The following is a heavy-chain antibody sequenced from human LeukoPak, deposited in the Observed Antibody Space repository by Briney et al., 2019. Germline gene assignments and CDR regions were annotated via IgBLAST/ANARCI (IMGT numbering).Heavy chain of an antibody. D-gene: IGHD3-22*01. CDR1: GGTFSSYA. J-gene: IGHJ3*02. V-gene: IGHV1-69*01. CDR2: IIPIFGTA. CDR3: AREHYYDSSGYTPWRDAFDI. Sequence: AASVKVSCKASGGTFSSYAISWVRQAPGQGLEWMGGIIPIFGTANYAQKFQGRVTITADESTSTAYMELSSLRSEGTAVYYCAREHYYDSSGYTPWRDAFDIWGQGTMVTVSS.